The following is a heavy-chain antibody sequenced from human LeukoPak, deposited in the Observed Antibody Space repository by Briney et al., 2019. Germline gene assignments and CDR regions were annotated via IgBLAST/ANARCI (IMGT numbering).Heavy chain of an antibody. CDR1: GFTFSNYA. D-gene: IGHD6-19*01. CDR3: AKERTGGWPFDY. J-gene: IGHJ4*02. V-gene: IGHV3-23*01. Sequence: QPGRSLRLSCAASGFTFSNYAMSWVRQAPGKGLEWVSGIGGSGGSTHYADSVKGRLTISRDNSKNTLYLQMNSLRVDDTAIYYCAKERTGGWPFDYWGQGTLVTVSS. CDR2: IGGSGGST.